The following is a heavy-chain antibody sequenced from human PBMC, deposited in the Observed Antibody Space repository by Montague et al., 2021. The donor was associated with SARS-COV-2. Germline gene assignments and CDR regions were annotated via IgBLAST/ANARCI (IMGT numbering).Heavy chain of an antibody. J-gene: IGHJ4*02. Sequence: SETLSLTCTVSGGSISSSSYYWGWIRQPPGKGLEWIGSIYYSGGTYYXPSLKSRVTISVDTSKNQFSLKLSSVTAADTAVYYCARQEADIVGATAFDYWGQGTLVTVSS. CDR2: IYYSGGT. D-gene: IGHD1-26*01. CDR3: ARQEADIVGATAFDY. CDR1: GGSISSSSYY. V-gene: IGHV4-39*01.